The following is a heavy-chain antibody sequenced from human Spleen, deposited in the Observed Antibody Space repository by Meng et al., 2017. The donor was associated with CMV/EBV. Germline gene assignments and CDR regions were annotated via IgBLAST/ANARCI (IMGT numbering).Heavy chain of an antibody. CDR1: GYTFTGHY. CDR3: ARGLEDFVVEPPTVWSDF. V-gene: IGHV1-2*02. D-gene: IGHD2-15*01. Sequence: ASVKVSWKASGYTFTGHYIHWVRQAPGQGLEWMGWINPNSGFTNYAQKFQGRVTITKDTSFTTAYMDLSRLRSDDTAMYYCARGLEDFVVEPPTVWSDFWGQGTLVTVSS. J-gene: IGHJ4*02. CDR2: INPNSGFT.